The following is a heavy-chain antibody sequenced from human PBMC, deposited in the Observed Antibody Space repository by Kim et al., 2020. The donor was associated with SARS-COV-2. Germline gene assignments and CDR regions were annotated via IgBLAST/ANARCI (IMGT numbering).Heavy chain of an antibody. CDR3: ARLTGYFHLGTYFDY. CDR2: IFPGDPII. Sequence: GESLKISCKASGYGFDGYWIAWVRQMPGKGMELMGIIFPGDPIIRYSPSFQGQVTMSADKSICTAYLQWSSLKASDIATYYCARLTGYFHLGTYFDYWGQGTLVTVSP. V-gene: IGHV5-51*01. D-gene: IGHD3-10*01. CDR1: GYGFDGYW. J-gene: IGHJ4*02.